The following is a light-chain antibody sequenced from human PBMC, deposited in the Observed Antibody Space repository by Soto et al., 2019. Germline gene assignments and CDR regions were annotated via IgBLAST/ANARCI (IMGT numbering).Light chain of an antibody. CDR1: QSVTSSC. CDR2: GAS. CDR3: QQYANSPRT. V-gene: IGKV3-20*01. Sequence: EIVLTQSPGTLSLSPGERATPSCRASQSVTSSCLAWYQQKPGQAPRLLIYGASSRATGIPDRFSGSGPGTDFTLTISRLEPEDFAVYYCQQYANSPRTFGQGTKVDI. J-gene: IGKJ1*01.